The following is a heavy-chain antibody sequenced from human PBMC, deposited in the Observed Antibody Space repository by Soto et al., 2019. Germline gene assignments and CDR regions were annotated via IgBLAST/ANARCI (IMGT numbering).Heavy chain of an antibody. D-gene: IGHD3-9*01. CDR2: ISAYNGNT. Sequence: ASVKVSCKASGYTFTSYGISWVRQAPGQGLEWMGWISAYNGNTNYAQKLQGRVTMTTDTSTSTAYMELRSLRSDDTAVYYCARDNRYFDWSVSDYGMDVWGQGTTVTVS. J-gene: IGHJ6*02. CDR3: ARDNRYFDWSVSDYGMDV. CDR1: GYTFTSYG. V-gene: IGHV1-18*04.